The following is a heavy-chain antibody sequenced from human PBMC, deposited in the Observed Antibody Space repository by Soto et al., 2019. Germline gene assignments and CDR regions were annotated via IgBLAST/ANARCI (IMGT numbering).Heavy chain of an antibody. D-gene: IGHD4-17*01. Sequence: SETLSLTCTVSGGSISSYYWSWIRQPPGKGLEWIGYIYYSGSTNYNPSLKSRVTISVDTSKNQFSLKLSSVTAADTAVYYCARAKRHQYGDYEYYYYGMDVWGQGTTVTVSS. CDR3: ARAKRHQYGDYEYYYYGMDV. V-gene: IGHV4-59*01. CDR1: GGSISSYY. J-gene: IGHJ6*02. CDR2: IYYSGST.